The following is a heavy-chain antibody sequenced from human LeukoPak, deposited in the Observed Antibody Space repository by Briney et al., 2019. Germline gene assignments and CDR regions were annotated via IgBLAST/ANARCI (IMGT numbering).Heavy chain of an antibody. V-gene: IGHV1-69*04. CDR1: GYTFTSYG. Sequence: SVKVSCKASGYTFTSYGISWARQAPGQGLEWMGRIIPILGIANYAQKFQGRVTITADKSTSTAYMELSSLRSEDTAVYYCGSGYCSGGSCYSPYYYYGMDVWGQGTTVTVSS. CDR2: IIPILGIA. CDR3: GSGYCSGGSCYSPYYYYGMDV. D-gene: IGHD2-15*01. J-gene: IGHJ6*02.